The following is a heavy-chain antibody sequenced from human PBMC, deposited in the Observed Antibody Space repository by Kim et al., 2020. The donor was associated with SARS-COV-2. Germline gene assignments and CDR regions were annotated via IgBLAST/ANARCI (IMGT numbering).Heavy chain of an antibody. J-gene: IGHJ4*02. CDR2: IKSKTDGGTT. CDR3: TTGGDYGGNSDFDY. Sequence: GGSLRLSCAASGFTFSNAWMSWVRQAPGKGLEWVGCIKSKTDGGTTDYAAPVKGRFTISRDDSKNTLYLQMNSLKTEDTAVYYCTTGGDYGGNSDFDYWGQGTLVTVSS. V-gene: IGHV3-15*01. D-gene: IGHD4-17*01. CDR1: GFTFSNAW.